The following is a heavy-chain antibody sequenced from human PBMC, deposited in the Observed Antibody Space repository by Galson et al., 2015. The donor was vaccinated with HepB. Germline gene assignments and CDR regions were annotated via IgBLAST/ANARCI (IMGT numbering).Heavy chain of an antibody. D-gene: IGHD2-15*01. V-gene: IGHV3-11*05. CDR3: ARDRGRYCSGGSCPPLDY. CDR2: ISSSSSYT. Sequence: SLRLSCAASGFTFSDYYMSWLRQAPGKRLEWVSYISSSSSYTNYADSVKGRFTISRDNAKNSLYLQMNSLRAEDTAVYYCARDRGRYCSGGSCPPLDYWGQGTLVTVSS. CDR1: GFTFSDYY. J-gene: IGHJ4*02.